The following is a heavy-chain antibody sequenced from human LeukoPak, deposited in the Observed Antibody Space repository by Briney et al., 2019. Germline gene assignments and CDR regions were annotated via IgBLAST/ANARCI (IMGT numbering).Heavy chain of an antibody. CDR3: ARVSSNFRSYSSSWDFDY. CDR1: GFTFSSYA. Sequence: GGSLRLSCAASGFTFSSYAMHWVRQAPGKGLEWVAVISYDGSNKYYADSVKGRFTISRDNSKNTLYLQMNSLRAEDTAVYYCARVSSNFRSYSSSWDFDYWGQGTLVTVSS. D-gene: IGHD6-13*01. J-gene: IGHJ4*02. CDR2: ISYDGSNK. V-gene: IGHV3-30-3*01.